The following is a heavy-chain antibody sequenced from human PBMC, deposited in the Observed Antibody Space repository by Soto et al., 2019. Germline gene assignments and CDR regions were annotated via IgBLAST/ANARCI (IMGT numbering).Heavy chain of an antibody. D-gene: IGHD3-22*01. CDR3: ATVPDYYDSSGYLDY. CDR2: ISAYNGNT. CDR1: GYTFTSYG. J-gene: IGHJ4*02. V-gene: IGHV1-18*04. Sequence: SVKVSCKASGYTFTSYGISWVRQAPGQGLEWMGWISAYNGNTNYAQKLQGRVTMTTDTSTSTAYMELRSLRSDDTAVYYCATVPDYYDSSGYLDYWGQGTLVTVSS.